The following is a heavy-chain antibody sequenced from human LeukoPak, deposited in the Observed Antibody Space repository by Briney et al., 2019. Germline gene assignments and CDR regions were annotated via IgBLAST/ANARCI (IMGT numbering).Heavy chain of an antibody. Sequence: GGSLRLSCAASGFTFSSYGMHWVRQAPGKGLEWVAVISYDGSNKYYADSVKGRFTIFRDNSKNTVYLQMNSLRVEDTAVYYCAKSLYGGCDYWGQGTVVTVSS. CDR1: GFTFSSYG. CDR2: ISYDGSNK. J-gene: IGHJ4*02. CDR3: AKSLYGGCDY. D-gene: IGHD3-16*02. V-gene: IGHV3-30*18.